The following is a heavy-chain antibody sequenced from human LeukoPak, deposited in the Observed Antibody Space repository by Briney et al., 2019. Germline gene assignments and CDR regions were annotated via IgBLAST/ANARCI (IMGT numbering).Heavy chain of an antibody. V-gene: IGHV1-2*02. Sequence: ASVKVSCKASGYTFTGYYMHWVRQAPGQGLEWMGWINPNSGGTNYAQKFQGRVTMTRDTSISTVYMELSKLRSDDTAVYYCARYHDYGDYVLSWFDPWGQGTLVTVSS. CDR1: GYTFTGYY. D-gene: IGHD4-17*01. J-gene: IGHJ5*02. CDR3: ARYHDYGDYVLSWFDP. CDR2: INPNSGGT.